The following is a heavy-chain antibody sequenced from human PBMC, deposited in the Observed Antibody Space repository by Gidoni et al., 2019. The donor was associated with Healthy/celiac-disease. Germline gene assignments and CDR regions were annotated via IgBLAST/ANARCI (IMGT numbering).Heavy chain of an antibody. Sequence: QVQLVQSGAEVKKPASSVTGSCKASGGPFSSYAISGVRQAPGQGLEWMGRIIPILGIANYAQKFQGRVTITADKSTSTAYMELSSLRSEDTAVYYCARGRGSGSYYNELDYWGQGTLVTVSS. V-gene: IGHV1-69*04. J-gene: IGHJ4*02. CDR2: IIPILGIA. D-gene: IGHD3-10*01. CDR1: GGPFSSYA. CDR3: ARGRGSGSYYNELDY.